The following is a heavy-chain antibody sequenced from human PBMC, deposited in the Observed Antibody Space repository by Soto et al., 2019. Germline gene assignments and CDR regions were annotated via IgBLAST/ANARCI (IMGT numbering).Heavy chain of an antibody. V-gene: IGHV1-8*01. CDR1: GYTFTSYD. D-gene: IGHD6-6*01. Sequence: ASVKVSCKASGYTFTSYDINWVRQATGQGLEWMGWMNPNSGNTGYAQKFQGRVTMTRNTSISTAYMELSSLRSEDTVVYYCARGLSIAAAVDYWGQGTLVTVSS. CDR3: ARGLSIAAAVDY. CDR2: MNPNSGNT. J-gene: IGHJ4*02.